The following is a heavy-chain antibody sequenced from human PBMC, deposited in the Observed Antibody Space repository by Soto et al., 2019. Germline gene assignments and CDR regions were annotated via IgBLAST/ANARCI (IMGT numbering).Heavy chain of an antibody. D-gene: IGHD1-1*01. J-gene: IGHJ5*01. CDR2: INPYGGST. Sequence: ASVKVTCHASGYTFTRYYIHWVRKAPGQGLEWMGIINPYGGSTSYAQKFQGRVTMTRDTSTGTVYRELISLRSEDTAVYSCARTDWKIREGGWFDSW. CDR3: ARTDWKIREGGWFDS. CDR1: GYTFTRYY. V-gene: IGHV1-46*01.